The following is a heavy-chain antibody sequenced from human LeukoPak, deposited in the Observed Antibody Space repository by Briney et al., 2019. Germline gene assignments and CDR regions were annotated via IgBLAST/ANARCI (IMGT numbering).Heavy chain of an antibody. CDR1: GFTFSSYW. J-gene: IGHJ4*02. CDR2: IKQDGSEK. Sequence: GGSLRLSCAASGFTFSSYWMSWVRQAPGKGLEWVANIKQDGSEKYYVDSVKGRFTISRDNAKNSLYLQMNSLRAEDMALYYCAKDANPSGGELVSSYFDYWGQGTLVTVSS. CDR3: AKDANPSGGELVSSYFDY. V-gene: IGHV3-7*03. D-gene: IGHD1-26*01.